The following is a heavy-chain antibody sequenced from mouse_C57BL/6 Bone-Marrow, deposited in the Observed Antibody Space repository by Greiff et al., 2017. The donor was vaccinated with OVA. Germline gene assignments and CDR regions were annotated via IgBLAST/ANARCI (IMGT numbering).Heavy chain of an antibody. CDR3: AREREFITTVVVDY. CDR1: GYTFTSYG. D-gene: IGHD1-1*01. CDR2: IYPRSGNT. J-gene: IGHJ2*01. V-gene: IGHV1-81*01. Sequence: QVHVKQSGAELARPGASVKLSCKASGYTFTSYGISWVKQRTGQGLEWIGEIYPRSGNTYYNEKFKGKATLTADKSSSTAYMELRSLTSEDSAVYFCAREREFITTVVVDYWGQGTTLTVSS.